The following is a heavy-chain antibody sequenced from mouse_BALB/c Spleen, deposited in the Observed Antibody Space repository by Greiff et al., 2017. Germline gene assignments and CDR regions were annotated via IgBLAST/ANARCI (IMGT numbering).Heavy chain of an antibody. J-gene: IGHJ2*01. V-gene: IGHV1-87*01. Sequence: VQGVESGAELARPGASVKLSCKASGYTFTSYWMQWVKQRPGQGLEWIGAIYPGDGDTRYTQKFKGKATLTADKSSSTAYMQLSSLASEDSAVYYCAREDYFDYWGQGTTLTVSS. CDR2: IYPGDGDT. CDR1: GYTFTSYW. CDR3: AREDYFDY.